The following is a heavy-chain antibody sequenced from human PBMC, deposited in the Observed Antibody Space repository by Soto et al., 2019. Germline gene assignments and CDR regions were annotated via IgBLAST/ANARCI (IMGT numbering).Heavy chain of an antibody. V-gene: IGHV4-30-2*01. CDR3: ARVQGITIFGVVPHQGWFDP. J-gene: IGHJ5*02. CDR1: GGSISSGGYS. D-gene: IGHD3-3*01. Sequence: TLSLTCAVSGGSISSGGYSWSWIRQPPGKGLEWIGYIYHSGSTYYNPSLKSRVTISVDRSKNQFSLKLSSVTAADTAVYYCARVQGITIFGVVPHQGWFDPWGQGTLVTVSS. CDR2: IYHSGST.